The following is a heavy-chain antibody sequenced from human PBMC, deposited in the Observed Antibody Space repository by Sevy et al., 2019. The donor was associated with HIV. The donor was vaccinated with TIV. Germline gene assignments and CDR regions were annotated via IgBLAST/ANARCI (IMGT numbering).Heavy chain of an antibody. CDR3: ARDAGATNSGDYIWAFDY. Sequence: GGSLRLSCAASGLTFSRYAMHWVRQAPGKGLEWLGAISYNGNYTYYADSVKGRFTISRDNSKNTLYLQMNSLRAEDTAVYYCARDAGATNSGDYIWAFDYWGQRTLVTVSS. D-gene: IGHD3-3*01. V-gene: IGHV3-30-3*01. CDR2: ISYNGNYT. CDR1: GLTFSRYA. J-gene: IGHJ4*02.